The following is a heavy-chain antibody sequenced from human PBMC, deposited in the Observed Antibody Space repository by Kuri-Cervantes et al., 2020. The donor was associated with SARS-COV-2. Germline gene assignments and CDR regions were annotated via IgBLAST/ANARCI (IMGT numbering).Heavy chain of an antibody. CDR1: GFTFSSYG. J-gene: IGHJ1*01. V-gene: IGHV3-30*02. CDR3: AKSSTITIFGVVIIPEYFQH. CDR2: IRYDGSNK. Sequence: GESLKISCAASGFTFSSYGMHWVRQAPGKGLEWVAFIRYDGSNKYYADSVKVRFTISRDNSKNTLYLQMNSLRAEDTAVYYCAKSSTITIFGVVIIPEYFQHWGQGTLVTVSS. D-gene: IGHD3-3*01.